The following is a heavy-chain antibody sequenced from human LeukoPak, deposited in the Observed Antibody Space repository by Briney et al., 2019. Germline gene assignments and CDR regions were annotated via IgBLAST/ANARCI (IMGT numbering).Heavy chain of an antibody. J-gene: IGHJ4*02. CDR1: GFTVSSNY. Sequence: PGGSLRLSCAASGFTVSSNYMSWVRQAPGKGLEWVSVIYSGGSTYYADSVKGRFTISRDNSKNTLYLQMNSLRAEDTAVYYCARARPTLRYFDWLSFDCWGQGTLVTVSS. D-gene: IGHD3-9*01. V-gene: IGHV3-53*01. CDR2: IYSGGST. CDR3: ARARPTLRYFDWLSFDC.